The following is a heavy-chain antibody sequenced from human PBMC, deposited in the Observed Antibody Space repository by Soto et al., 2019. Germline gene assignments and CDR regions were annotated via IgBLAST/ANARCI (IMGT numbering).Heavy chain of an antibody. J-gene: IGHJ4*02. D-gene: IGHD5-12*01. CDR1: GGSISSYY. Sequence: SETLSLTCTVSGGSISSYYWSWIRQPPGKGLEWIGYIYYSGSTNYDPSLKSRVTISVDTSKNQFSLKLGSVTAADTAVYYCTRSISGYEIYFDYCGQGTLVPVSS. V-gene: IGHV4-59*01. CDR2: IYYSGST. CDR3: TRSISGYEIYFDY.